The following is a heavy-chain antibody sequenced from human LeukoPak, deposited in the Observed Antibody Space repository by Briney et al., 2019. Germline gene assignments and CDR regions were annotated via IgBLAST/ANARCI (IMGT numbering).Heavy chain of an antibody. Sequence: GRSLRLSCAASGFTFSSYAIHWVRQAPGKGLEWVAVISYDGSHEYYGDSVKGRFTTSRDNSKNTLYLQMNSLRAEDTAVYYCARGSVVGGRDAFDIWGQGTMVTVSS. CDR3: ARGSVVGGRDAFDI. V-gene: IGHV3-30-3*01. D-gene: IGHD1-26*01. CDR1: GFTFSSYA. CDR2: ISYDGSHE. J-gene: IGHJ3*02.